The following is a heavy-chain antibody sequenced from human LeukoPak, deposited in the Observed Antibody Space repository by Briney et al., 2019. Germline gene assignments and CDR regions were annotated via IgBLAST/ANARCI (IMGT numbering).Heavy chain of an antibody. D-gene: IGHD4-17*01. V-gene: IGHV3-30*03. CDR1: GFTFSSYG. CDR2: ISYDGSNK. CDR3: ARANDYGDDY. Sequence: GGSLRLSCAASGFTFSSYGMHWVRQAPGKGLEWVAVISYDGSNKYYADSVKGRYTISRDNSKNTLSLQMNSLRTEDTAVYYCARANDYGDDYWGQGTLVTVSS. J-gene: IGHJ4*02.